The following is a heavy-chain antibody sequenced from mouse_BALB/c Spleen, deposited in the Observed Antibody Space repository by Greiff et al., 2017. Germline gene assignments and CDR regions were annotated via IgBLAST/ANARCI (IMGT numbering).Heavy chain of an antibody. J-gene: IGHJ3*01. CDR2: IYPGSGST. V-gene: IGHV1S22*01. Sequence: LQQPGSELVRPGASVKLSCKASGYTFTSYWMHWVKQRPGQGLEWIGNIYPGSGSTNYDEKFKSKATLTVDTSSSTAYMQLSSLTSEDSAVYYCTQITTGFAYWGQGTLVTVSA. CDR3: TQITTGFAY. CDR1: GYTFTSYW. D-gene: IGHD1-1*01.